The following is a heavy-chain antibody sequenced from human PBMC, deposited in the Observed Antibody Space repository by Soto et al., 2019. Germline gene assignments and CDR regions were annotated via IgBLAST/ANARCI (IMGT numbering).Heavy chain of an antibody. Sequence: SETLSLTCTVSGGSMSSYSWTWIRQPPGKGLEWIGYTYYSGSTSYNPSLKSRVTISIDTSKNQFSLKVNSVTAADTAVYYCARVSSSWSNYFDYWGQGTLVTVSS. V-gene: IGHV4-59*01. CDR1: GGSMSSYS. J-gene: IGHJ4*02. CDR3: ARVSSSWSNYFDY. D-gene: IGHD6-13*01. CDR2: TYYSGST.